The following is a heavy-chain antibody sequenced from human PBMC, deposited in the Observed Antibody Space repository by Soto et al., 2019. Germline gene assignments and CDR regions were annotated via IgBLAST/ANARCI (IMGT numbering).Heavy chain of an antibody. CDR3: ARGRRTFCSSTSCKYYYYYYMDV. CDR2: LNPENGET. CDR1: GYTLTELS. D-gene: IGHD2-2*01. J-gene: IGHJ6*03. V-gene: IGHV1-24*01. Sequence: ASVKVSCKVSGYTLTELSMHWVRQAPGKGLEWMGGLNPENGETVYAQKFQGRVTMTRNTSISTAYMELSSLRSEDTAVYYCARGRRTFCSSTSCKYYYYYYMDVWGKGTTVTVSS.